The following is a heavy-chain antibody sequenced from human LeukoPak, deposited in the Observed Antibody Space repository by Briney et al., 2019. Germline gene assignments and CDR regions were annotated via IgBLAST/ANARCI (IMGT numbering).Heavy chain of an antibody. D-gene: IGHD3-16*01. J-gene: IGHJ4*02. CDR2: IKQDGSGK. CDR3: ARVNDYVWGSAPSDY. Sequence: GGSLRLSCAASGFTFSSHWMSWARQAPGKGLEWVANIKQDGSGKYYVDSVKGRFTISRDNAKNSLYLQMNSLRDEDTAVYYCARVNDYVWGSAPSDYWGQGTLVTVSS. V-gene: IGHV3-7*01. CDR1: GFTFSSHW.